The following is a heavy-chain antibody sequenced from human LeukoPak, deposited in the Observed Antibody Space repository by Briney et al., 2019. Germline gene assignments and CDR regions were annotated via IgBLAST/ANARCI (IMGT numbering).Heavy chain of an antibody. V-gene: IGHV3-7*01. CDR1: GFTFSSYW. CDR2: IKQDGSEK. D-gene: IGHD3-22*01. Sequence: PGGSLRLSCAASGFTFSSYWMSWVRQAPGKGLEWVANIKQDGSEKYYVDSVKGRFTISRDNAKNSLYLQMNSLRAEDTAVYYCARNYYDSSGYYQYYFDCWGQGTLVTVSS. J-gene: IGHJ4*02. CDR3: ARNYYDSSGYYQYYFDC.